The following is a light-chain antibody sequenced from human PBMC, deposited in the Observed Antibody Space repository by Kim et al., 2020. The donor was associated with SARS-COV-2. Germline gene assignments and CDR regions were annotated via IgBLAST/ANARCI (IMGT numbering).Light chain of an antibody. CDR1: SSDVGGYNY. V-gene: IGLV2-14*03. CDR3: SSYTSSSTLVV. CDR2: DVS. Sequence: ITIACTGTSSDVGGYNYVSWYQQHPGKAPKLMIYDVSNRPSGVSNRFSGSKSGNTASLTISGLQAEDEADYYCSSYTSSSTLVVFGGGTQLTVL. J-gene: IGLJ2*01.